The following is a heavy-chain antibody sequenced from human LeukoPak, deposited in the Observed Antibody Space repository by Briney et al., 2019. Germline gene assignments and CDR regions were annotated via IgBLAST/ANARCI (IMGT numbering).Heavy chain of an antibody. CDR2: IYPGNSDT. Sequence: GESLKISCKGSGYTFTNYWIGWVRQMPGKGLEWMGVIYPGNSDTRYSPSFQGQVTISADKSISTAYLQWSSLKASDTAMYYCAGSYALGAFDIWGQGTMVTVSS. CDR1: GYTFTNYW. D-gene: IGHD3-10*01. V-gene: IGHV5-51*01. J-gene: IGHJ3*02. CDR3: AGSYALGAFDI.